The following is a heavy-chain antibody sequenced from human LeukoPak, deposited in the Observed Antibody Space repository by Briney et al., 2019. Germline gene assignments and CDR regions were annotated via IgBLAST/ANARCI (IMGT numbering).Heavy chain of an antibody. CDR3: AKGPHNYYGSGSYYTSDY. CDR1: GFTFSSYA. CDR2: ISGSGGST. Sequence: GGSLRLSCAASGFTFSSYAMSWVRQAPGKGLEWVSAISGSGGSTYYADSVKGRFTISRDNSKNTLYLQMNSLRAEDTAVHYCAKGPHNYYGSGSYYTSDYWGQGTLVTVSS. D-gene: IGHD3-10*01. J-gene: IGHJ4*02. V-gene: IGHV3-23*01.